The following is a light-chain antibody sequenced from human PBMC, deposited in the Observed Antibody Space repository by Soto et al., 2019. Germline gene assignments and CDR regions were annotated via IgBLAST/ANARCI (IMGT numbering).Light chain of an antibody. J-gene: IGKJ1*01. CDR1: PSIGRN. CDR3: QQSYSTTPT. CDR2: TSS. V-gene: IGKV1-39*01. Sequence: DLQMTQSPASLSAYVGGRVTISCRASPSIGRNLNWYQQKPGKAPTLLMFTSSNLQSGVPSRFSGSGSVTDFMFTIISLQPEDFATSHCQQSYSTTPTLGQVTMVDIK.